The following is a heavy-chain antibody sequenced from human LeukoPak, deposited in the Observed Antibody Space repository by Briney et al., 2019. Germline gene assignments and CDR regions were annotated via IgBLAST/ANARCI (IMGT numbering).Heavy chain of an antibody. CDR3: ARGHRGPDAFDI. CDR1: AFTFSSSA. CDR2: ISGTGGTT. V-gene: IGHV3-23*01. D-gene: IGHD3-16*01. Sequence: GGSLRLSCAASAFTFSSSAMSWVRQAPGKGLEWISSISGTGGTTYYADSVKGRFTISRDNAKNSLYLQMNSLRAEDTAVYYCARGHRGPDAFDIWGQGTMVTVSS. J-gene: IGHJ3*02.